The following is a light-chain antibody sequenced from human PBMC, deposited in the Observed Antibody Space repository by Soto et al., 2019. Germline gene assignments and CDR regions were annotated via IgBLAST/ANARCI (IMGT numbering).Light chain of an antibody. CDR1: SSDVGRYNY. Sequence: QSVLTQPASVSGSPGQSITLSCTGASSDVGRYNYVSWYQQHPGKAPKLMIYDVSNRPSGVSNRFSGSKSGNTASLTISGLQAEDEADYYCSSHTRSNTLNVFGTGTKLTVL. CDR2: DVS. J-gene: IGLJ1*01. V-gene: IGLV2-14*01. CDR3: SSHTRSNTLNV.